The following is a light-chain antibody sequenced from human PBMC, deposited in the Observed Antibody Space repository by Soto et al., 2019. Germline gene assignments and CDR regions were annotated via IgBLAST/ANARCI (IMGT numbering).Light chain of an antibody. V-gene: IGLV2-14*01. J-gene: IGLJ2*01. Sequence: QSALTQPASVSGSPGQSITIPCTGTSRDVGGYDFVSWYQQHPGKAPQLLIYEVSNRPSGVSDRFSGSKSGNAASLTISGIQAEDEADYYCCSYTSSTTLAFGGGTKVTVL. CDR1: SRDVGGYDF. CDR3: CSYTSSTTLA. CDR2: EVS.